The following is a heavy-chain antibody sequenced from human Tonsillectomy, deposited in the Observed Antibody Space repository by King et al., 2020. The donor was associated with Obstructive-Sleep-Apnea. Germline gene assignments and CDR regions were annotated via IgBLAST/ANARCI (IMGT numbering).Heavy chain of an antibody. CDR1: GYTFTSYG. Sequence: QLVQSGVEVKKPGASVQVSCKASGYTFTSYGITWVRLAPGQGLEWMGWISVYNGDTKYAQKFQGRVTMTTDTSTNTAYMELRSLRSDDTAVYYCARYAYAAVGSTDYFDYWGQGTLVTVSS. CDR3: ARYAYAAVGSTDYFDY. V-gene: IGHV1-18*04. D-gene: IGHD6-13*01. CDR2: ISVYNGDT. J-gene: IGHJ4*02.